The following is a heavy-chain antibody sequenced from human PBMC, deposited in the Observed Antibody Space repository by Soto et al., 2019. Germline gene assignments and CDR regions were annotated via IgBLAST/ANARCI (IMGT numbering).Heavy chain of an antibody. V-gene: IGHV3-21*01. Sequence: GSLRLSCAASGFTFSSYSMNWVRQAPGKGLEWVSSISSSSSYIYYADSVKGRFTISRDNAKNSLYLQMNSLRAEDTAVYYCARLIAVAGPDYWGQGTLVTVSS. J-gene: IGHJ4*02. CDR3: ARLIAVAGPDY. D-gene: IGHD6-19*01. CDR2: ISSSSSYI. CDR1: GFTFSSYS.